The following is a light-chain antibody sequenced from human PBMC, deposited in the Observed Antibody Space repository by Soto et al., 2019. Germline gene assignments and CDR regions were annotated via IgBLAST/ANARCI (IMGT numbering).Light chain of an antibody. V-gene: IGKV2-30*02. CDR1: QSLVHSDGNTH. J-gene: IGKJ2*01. CDR3: MQGTHWPYT. CDR2: KVS. Sequence: DVVMTQSPLSLPVTLGQPASIPCRSTQSLVHSDGNTHLNRFQSRPGQSPRRLICKVSNRESGVPDRFSGSASGTDFTLKISRVEAEDVGVYYCMQGTHWPYTFGQGTKLEIK.